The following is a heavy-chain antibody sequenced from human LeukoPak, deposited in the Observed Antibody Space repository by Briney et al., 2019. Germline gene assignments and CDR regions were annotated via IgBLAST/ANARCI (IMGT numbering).Heavy chain of an antibody. CDR2: IIPTLGVA. D-gene: IGHD6-19*01. J-gene: IGHJ3*02. V-gene: IGHV1-69*04. Sequence: GASVKVSCKASGGTFSNYAISWVRQAPGQGLEWMGRIIPTLGVANYAQKFQGRVTITADKSTSTVYMELSSLRSEDTAVYYCARSIAVAADAFDIWGQGTMVTVSS. CDR3: ARSIAVAADAFDI. CDR1: GGTFSNYA.